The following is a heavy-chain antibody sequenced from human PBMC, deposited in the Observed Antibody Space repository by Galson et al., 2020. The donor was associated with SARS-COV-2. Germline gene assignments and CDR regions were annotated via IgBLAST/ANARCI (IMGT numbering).Heavy chain of an antibody. D-gene: IGHD3-16*01. CDR3: AREGITFGGAYFDY. CDR1: GFTFSSYA. J-gene: IGHJ4*02. CDR2: ISYDGSNK. V-gene: IGHV3-30*04. Sequence: QAGGSLRLSCAASGFTFSSYAMHWVRQAPGKGLEWVAVISYDGSNKYYADSVKGRFTISRDNSKNTLYLQMNSLRAEDTAVYYCAREGITFGGAYFDYWGQGTLVTVSS.